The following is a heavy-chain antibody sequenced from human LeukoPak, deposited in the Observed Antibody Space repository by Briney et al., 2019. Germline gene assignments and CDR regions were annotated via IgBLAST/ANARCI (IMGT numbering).Heavy chain of an antibody. CDR3: ATGSVYSSGWYNC. CDR2: FDPEDGET. V-gene: IGHV1-24*01. CDR1: RYTLTQLS. D-gene: IGHD6-19*01. J-gene: IGHJ4*02. Sequence: ASVKVSCKVSRYTLTQLSMHWVRQAPGNALEWMGGFDPEDGETIYAQKLQRRVTMTEDTSTDTAYMELSSLRSEDTAVYYCATGSVYSSGWYNCWGQGTLVTVSS.